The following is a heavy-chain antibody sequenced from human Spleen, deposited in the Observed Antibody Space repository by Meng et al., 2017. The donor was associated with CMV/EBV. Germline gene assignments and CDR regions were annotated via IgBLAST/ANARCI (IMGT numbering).Heavy chain of an antibody. CDR2: INQEGGEI. Sequence: GGPLRLSCAVSGFTFSNCWMTWVRQAPGMGLEWVANINQEGGEIYYVDSLKGRFSISRDNAKNSLYLHMNSLRAEDTAMYYCVRGGYAELEYWGQGTLVTVSS. CDR3: VRGGYAELEY. D-gene: IGHD2-2*01. CDR1: GFTFSNCW. V-gene: IGHV3-7*04. J-gene: IGHJ4*02.